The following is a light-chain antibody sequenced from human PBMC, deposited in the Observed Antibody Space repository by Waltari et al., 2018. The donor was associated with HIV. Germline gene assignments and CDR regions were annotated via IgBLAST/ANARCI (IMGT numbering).Light chain of an antibody. J-gene: IGKJ4*01. Sequence: DIQLTQSPSFLSASVGDRVTITCRASQNIYSYLAWYQQKPGRAPQVLIYATSTLQSGVPSRFSGSGSGTEFALTITNLQPDDFATYYCQQVNGYPLTFGGGTTGEI. CDR1: QNIYSY. CDR2: ATS. CDR3: QQVNGYPLT. V-gene: IGKV1-9*01.